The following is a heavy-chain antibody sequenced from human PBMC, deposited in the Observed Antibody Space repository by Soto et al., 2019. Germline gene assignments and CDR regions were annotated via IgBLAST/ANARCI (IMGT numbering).Heavy chain of an antibody. Sequence: GGSLRLSCAASGVTFSSYWMSWVRQAPGKGLEWVANIKQDGSEKYYVDSVKGRFTISRDNAKNSLFLQMNSLRAEDTAVYYWARRDGYNSYYFDYWGKGTLVTVSS. CDR3: ARRDGYNSYYFDY. V-gene: IGHV3-7*05. CDR1: GVTFSSYW. D-gene: IGHD5-12*01. J-gene: IGHJ4*02. CDR2: IKQDGSEK.